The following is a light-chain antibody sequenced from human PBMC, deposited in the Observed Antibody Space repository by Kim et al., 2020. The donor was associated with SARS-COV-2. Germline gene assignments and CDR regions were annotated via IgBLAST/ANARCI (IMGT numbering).Light chain of an antibody. CDR3: QQYSHWPQLT. J-gene: IGKJ4*01. V-gene: IGKV3D-15*01. CDR1: QSVSSN. CDR2: GAS. Sequence: EIVMTQSPATLSVSPGERATLSCRASQSVSSNLAWYQQKPGQAPRLLIYGASIRATDIPARFSGSGSGTEFTLTISSLQSEDSAVYYCQQYSHWPQLTFGGGTKVDIK.